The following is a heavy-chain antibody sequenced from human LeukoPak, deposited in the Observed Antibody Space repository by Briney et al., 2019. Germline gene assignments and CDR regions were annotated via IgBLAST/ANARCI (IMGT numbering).Heavy chain of an antibody. V-gene: IGHV4-39*07. CDR1: GGSISSSSYY. Sequence: SETLSLTCTVSGGSISSSSYYWGWIRQPPGKGLEWIGRIYYSGSTYYNPSLKSRVTISVDTSKNQFSLKLTSVTAADTAVYYCARVLPWGHITGFRGYFDYWGQGTLVTVSS. CDR2: IYYSGST. J-gene: IGHJ4*02. D-gene: IGHD1-20*01. CDR3: ARVLPWGHITGFRGYFDY.